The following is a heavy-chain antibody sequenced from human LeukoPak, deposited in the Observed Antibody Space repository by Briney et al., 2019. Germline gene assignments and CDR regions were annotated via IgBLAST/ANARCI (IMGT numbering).Heavy chain of an antibody. D-gene: IGHD3-9*01. J-gene: IGHJ6*02. CDR2: ISGSGGST. CDR3: TKYLMDNDVSTGLHHYYMDV. CDR1: GFTFSSYA. V-gene: IGHV3-23*01. Sequence: PGGPLRLSCAASGFTFSSYAMSWVRQAPGKGLEWGSAISGSGGSTYYADSVKGRFTISRDNSKNTLYLQMNTLRVEDTAVYYCTKYLMDNDVSTGLHHYYMDVWGQGTTVTVSS.